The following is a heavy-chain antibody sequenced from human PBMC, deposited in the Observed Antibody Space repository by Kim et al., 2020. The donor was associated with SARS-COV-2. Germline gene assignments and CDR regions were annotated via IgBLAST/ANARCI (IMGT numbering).Heavy chain of an antibody. D-gene: IGHD3-10*01. V-gene: IGHV3-11*01. CDR3: ARVPFGDFSAYYFDL. CDR2: ISSSGSYV. Sequence: GGSLRLSCAAFGFTFSDYYMTWIRQAPGKGLEWVSYISSSGSYVNYADSVKGRFTISRSTPKKSLYQQRSSLGAENTALYYCARVPFGDFSAYYFDLWGQGTLVTVSS. J-gene: IGHJ4*02. CDR1: GFTFSDYY.